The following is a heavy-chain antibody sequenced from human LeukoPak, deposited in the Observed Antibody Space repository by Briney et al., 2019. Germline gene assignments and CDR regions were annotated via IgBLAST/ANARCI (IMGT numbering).Heavy chain of an antibody. CDR1: GFTFSSYG. J-gene: IGHJ3*02. CDR3: AREAVAVGAFDI. Sequence: GGSLRLSCAASGFTFSSYGMHWVRQAPGKGLEWVAVIWYDGSNKYYADSVKGRFTISRDNSKNTLYLQMNSLRAEDTAVYYCAREAVAVGAFDIWGRGTMVTVSS. V-gene: IGHV3-33*01. D-gene: IGHD6-19*01. CDR2: IWYDGSNK.